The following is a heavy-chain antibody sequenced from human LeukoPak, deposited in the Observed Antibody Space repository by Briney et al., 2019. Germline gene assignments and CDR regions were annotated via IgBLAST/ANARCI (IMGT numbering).Heavy chain of an antibody. V-gene: IGHV1-8*03. J-gene: IGHJ3*02. CDR2: MNPNSGNT. Sequence: ASVKVSCKASGYTFTSYDINWVRQATGQGLEWMGWMNPNSGNTGYAQKFQGRVTITRNTSISTAYMELNSLRSEDTAVYYCARGVATSGAFDIWGQGTMVTVS. CDR3: ARGVATSGAFDI. D-gene: IGHD5-12*01. CDR1: GYTFTSYD.